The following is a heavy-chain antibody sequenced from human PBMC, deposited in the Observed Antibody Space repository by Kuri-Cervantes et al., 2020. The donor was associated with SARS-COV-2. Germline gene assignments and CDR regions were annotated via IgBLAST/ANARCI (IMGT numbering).Heavy chain of an antibody. CDR2: IGTAGDT. CDR1: GFTFSSYD. V-gene: IGHV3-13*03. J-gene: IGHJ4*02. Sequence: GESLKISCAACGFTFSSYDMHWVRQATGKGLEWVSAIGTAGDTYYPGSVKGQFTISRDNSKNTLFLQMNSLRAEDTAVYYCARGKQDFDYWGQGTLVTVSS. CDR3: ARGKQDFDY.